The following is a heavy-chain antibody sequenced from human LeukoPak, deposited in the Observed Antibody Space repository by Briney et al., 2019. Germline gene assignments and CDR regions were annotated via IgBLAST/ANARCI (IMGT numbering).Heavy chain of an antibody. Sequence: GGSLRLSCAASGFTFSSYSMNWVRQAPGKGLEWVSSISSSSSYIYYADSVEGRFTISRDNSKNTLYLQMNSLRAEDTAVYYCAKNRIPYYSQSSVFDYWGQGTLVTVSS. V-gene: IGHV3-21*01. J-gene: IGHJ4*02. D-gene: IGHD1-26*01. CDR3: AKNRIPYYSQSSVFDY. CDR1: GFTFSSYS. CDR2: ISSSSSYI.